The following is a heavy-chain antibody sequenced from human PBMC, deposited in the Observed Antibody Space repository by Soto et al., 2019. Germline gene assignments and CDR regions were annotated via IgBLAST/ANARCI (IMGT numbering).Heavy chain of an antibody. CDR3: ASPGITMTSSGMDV. CDR2: MNPNGGNT. D-gene: IGHD3-22*01. CDR1: GYTFTSCD. V-gene: IGHV1-8*01. Sequence: ASVKVSCKASGYTFTSCDINWVRQATGQGLEWMGWMNPNGGNTGYARKFQGRVTMTRNTSISTAYMELSSLRSEDTAVYYCASPGITMTSSGMDVWGQGTTVTVSS. J-gene: IGHJ6*02.